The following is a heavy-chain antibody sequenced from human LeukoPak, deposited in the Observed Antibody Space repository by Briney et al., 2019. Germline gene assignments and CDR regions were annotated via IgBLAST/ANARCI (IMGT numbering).Heavy chain of an antibody. CDR2: ISYDGSNK. CDR3: ARDFWFGELRYYFDY. V-gene: IGHV3-30-3*01. Sequence: GRSLRLSCAASGFTFSSYAMHWVRQAPGKGLEWVAVISYDGSNKYYADSVKGRFTISRDNSKNTLYLQMNSLRAEDTAVYYCARDFWFGELRYYFDYWGQGTLVTVTS. D-gene: IGHD3-10*01. CDR1: GFTFSSYA. J-gene: IGHJ4*02.